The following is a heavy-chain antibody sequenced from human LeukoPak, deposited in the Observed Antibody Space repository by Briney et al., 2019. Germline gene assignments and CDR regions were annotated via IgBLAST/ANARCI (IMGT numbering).Heavy chain of an antibody. CDR3: ALSWSWKNWFDP. Sequence: APVKVSCKASGYTFTSYGISWVRQAPGQGLEWMGWISAYNGNTNYAQKLQGRVTMTTDTSTSTAYMELRSLRSDDTAVYYCALSWSWKNWFDPWGQGTLVTVSS. V-gene: IGHV1-18*01. D-gene: IGHD1-1*01. CDR2: ISAYNGNT. J-gene: IGHJ5*02. CDR1: GYTFTSYG.